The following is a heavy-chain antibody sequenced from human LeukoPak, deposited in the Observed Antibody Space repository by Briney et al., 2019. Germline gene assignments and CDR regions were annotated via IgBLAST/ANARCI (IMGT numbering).Heavy chain of an antibody. J-gene: IGHJ1*01. Sequence: PGGSLRLSCAASGFTVSSYAMSWVRQAPGKGLEWVSTIRDNGDTYYADSVKGRFTISRDNSKNTLYLQMNSLRAEDTAVYYCAKVIGEPHYRDRAFQHWGQGTLVTVSS. CDR1: GFTVSSYA. V-gene: IGHV3-23*01. CDR2: IRDNGDT. CDR3: AKVIGEPHYRDRAFQH. D-gene: IGHD3-22*01.